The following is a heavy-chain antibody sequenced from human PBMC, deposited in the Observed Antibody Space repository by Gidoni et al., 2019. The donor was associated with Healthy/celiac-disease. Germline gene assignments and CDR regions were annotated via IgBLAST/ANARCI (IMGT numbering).Heavy chain of an antibody. V-gene: IGHV3-23*01. CDR1: GFPFSSDA. Sequence: EVQLLESGGGLVQPGGSLRLSCAASGFPFSSDAMSWVRQAPGKGLECVSAISGSGGSTYYADSVKGRFTISRDNSKNTLYLQMNSLRAEDTAVYYCANADYDIHYFDYWGQGTLVTVSS. CDR3: ANADYDIHYFDY. J-gene: IGHJ4*02. CDR2: ISGSGGST. D-gene: IGHD3-9*01.